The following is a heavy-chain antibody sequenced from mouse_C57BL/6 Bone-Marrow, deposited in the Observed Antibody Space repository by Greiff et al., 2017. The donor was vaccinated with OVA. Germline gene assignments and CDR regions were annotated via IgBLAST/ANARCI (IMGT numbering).Heavy chain of an antibody. V-gene: IGHV1-15*01. J-gene: IGHJ4*01. CDR1: GYTFTDYE. D-gene: IGHD2-5*01. CDR3: TSGYSNYYAMDY. Sequence: VQLQQSGAELVRPGASVTLSCKASGYTFTDYEMHWVKQTPVHGLEWIGAIDPETGGTAYNQKFKGKAILTADKSSSSAYMELRSLTSEYSAVYYCTSGYSNYYAMDYWGQGTSVTVSS. CDR2: IDPETGGT.